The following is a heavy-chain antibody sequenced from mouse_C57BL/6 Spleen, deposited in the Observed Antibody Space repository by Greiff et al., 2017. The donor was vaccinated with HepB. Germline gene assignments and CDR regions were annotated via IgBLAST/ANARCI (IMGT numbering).Heavy chain of an antibody. CDR3: TRVPPGYFDV. CDR1: GFTFSSYA. V-gene: IGHV5-9-1*02. Sequence: EVMLVESGEGLVKPGGSLKLSCAASGFTFSSYAMYWVRQTPEKRLEWVAYISSGGDYIYYADTVKGRFTISRDNARNTLYLQMSSLKSEDTAMYYCTRVPPGYFDVWGTGTTVTVSS. J-gene: IGHJ1*03. CDR2: ISSGGDYI.